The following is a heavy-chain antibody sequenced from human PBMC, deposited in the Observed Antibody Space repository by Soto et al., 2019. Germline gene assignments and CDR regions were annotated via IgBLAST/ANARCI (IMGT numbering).Heavy chain of an antibody. D-gene: IGHD3-22*01. J-gene: IGHJ6*01. Sequence: EVQLVESGGGLVQPGGSLKVSCAASGFSFSDSAVHWVRLASGKGLEWSGRIRTKANNYATAYDASVRGRFTISREDSENTAYLHMNSVETEDTAVYYCARQTYYYDSSADYHVGMDVWGQGTTVSVSS. CDR3: ARQTYYYDSSADYHVGMDV. V-gene: IGHV3-73*02. CDR1: GFSFSDSA. CDR2: IRTKANNYAT.